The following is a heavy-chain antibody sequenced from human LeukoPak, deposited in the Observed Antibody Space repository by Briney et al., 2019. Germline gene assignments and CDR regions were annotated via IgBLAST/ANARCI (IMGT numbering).Heavy chain of an antibody. CDR2: ISGSGGST. J-gene: IGHJ3*02. V-gene: IGHV3-23*01. CDR1: GFTFSSYG. D-gene: IGHD3-10*01. CDR3: AKDSRIRGAFDI. Sequence: GGSLRLSCAASGFTFSSYGMSWVRQAPGKGLEWVSAISGSGGSTYYADSVKGRFTISRDNSKNTLYLQMNSLRAEDTAVYYCAKDSRIRGAFDIWGQGTMVTVSS.